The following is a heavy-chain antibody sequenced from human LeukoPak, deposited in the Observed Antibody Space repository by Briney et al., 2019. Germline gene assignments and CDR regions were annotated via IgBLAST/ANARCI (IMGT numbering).Heavy chain of an antibody. D-gene: IGHD2-2*01. J-gene: IGHJ4*02. CDR3: ARQRRYCSSTSCYAFDY. CDR2: SYYSGST. CDR1: GGSISSSSYY. Sequence: SSETLSLTCTVSGGSISSSSYYWGWIRQPPGKGLEWIGSSYYSGSTYYNPSLKSRVTISVDTSKNQFSLKLSSVTAADTAVYYCARQRRYCSSTSCYAFDYWGQGTLVTVSS. V-gene: IGHV4-39*01.